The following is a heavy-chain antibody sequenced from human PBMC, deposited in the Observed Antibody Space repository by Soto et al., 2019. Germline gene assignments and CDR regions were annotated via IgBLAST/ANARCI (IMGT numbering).Heavy chain of an antibody. D-gene: IGHD3-10*01. CDR2: IYHSGST. CDR1: GGSISSGGYS. V-gene: IGHV4-30-2*01. J-gene: IGHJ5*02. Sequence: PSETLSLTCAVSGGSISSGGYSWSWIRQPPGKGLEWIGYIYHSGSTYYNPSLKSRVTISVDRSKNQFSLKLSSVTAADTAVYYCAGEGGRFGPFDPSGPGTLVTVSS. CDR3: AGEGGRFGPFDP.